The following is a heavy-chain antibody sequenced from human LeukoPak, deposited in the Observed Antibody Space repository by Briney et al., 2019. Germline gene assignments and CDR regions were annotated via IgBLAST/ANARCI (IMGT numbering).Heavy chain of an antibody. V-gene: IGHV4-59*11. D-gene: IGHD3-10*01. CDR1: GGSISSHY. CDR2: IYYSGST. Sequence: PSETLSLTCTVSGGSISSHYWSWIRQPPGKGLEWIGYIYYSGSTNYNPSLKSRVTISVDTSKNQFSLKLSSVTAADTAVYYCARVTSGSSFDYYYYYMDVWGKGTTVTVSS. J-gene: IGHJ6*03. CDR3: ARVTSGSSFDYYYYYMDV.